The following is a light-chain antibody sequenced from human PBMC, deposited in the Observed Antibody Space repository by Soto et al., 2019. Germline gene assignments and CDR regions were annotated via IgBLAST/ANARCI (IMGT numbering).Light chain of an antibody. CDR1: SSDVGGYNY. V-gene: IGLV2-14*01. CDR2: EVS. Sequence: QSALTQPASVSGSPGQSITISCTGTSSDVGGYNYVSWYQQHPGKAPKFIIYEVSNRPSGVSNRFSGSKSGNTASLTISGLQADDEADYYCSSYTSGSRVVFGGGTKLTVL. CDR3: SSYTSGSRVV. J-gene: IGLJ2*01.